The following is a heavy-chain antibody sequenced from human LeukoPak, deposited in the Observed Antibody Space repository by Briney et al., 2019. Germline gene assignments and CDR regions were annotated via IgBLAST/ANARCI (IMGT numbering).Heavy chain of an antibody. J-gene: IGHJ3*02. V-gene: IGHV3-23*01. CDR2: ISGSGGST. Sequence: GGSLRLSCAASGFTFSSYAMSWVRQAPGKGLEWVSAISGSGGSTYYADSVKGRFTISRDNSKNTLYLQMNSLRAEDTVVYYCAKVGVGGSYVGNAFDIWGQGTMVTVSS. D-gene: IGHD1-26*01. CDR3: AKVGVGGSYVGNAFDI. CDR1: GFTFSSYA.